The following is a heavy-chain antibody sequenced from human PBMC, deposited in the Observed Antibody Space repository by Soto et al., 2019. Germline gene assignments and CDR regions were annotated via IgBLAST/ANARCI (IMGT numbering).Heavy chain of an antibody. CDR1: GYTFTSYG. V-gene: IGHV1-18*01. CDR3: AREHCSSTSCYKNWFDP. J-gene: IGHJ5*02. CDR2: ISAYNGNT. D-gene: IGHD2-2*01. Sequence: QVQLGQSGAEVKKPGASVKVSCKASGYTFTSYGISWVRQAPGQGLVWMGWISAYNGNTNYAQKLQGRVTITTDTSTSTAYMELRSLRSDDTAVYYCAREHCSSTSCYKNWFDPWGQGTLVTVSS.